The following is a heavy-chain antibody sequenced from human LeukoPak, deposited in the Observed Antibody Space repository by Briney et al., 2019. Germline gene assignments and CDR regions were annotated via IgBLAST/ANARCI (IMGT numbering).Heavy chain of an antibody. V-gene: IGHV4-4*07. CDR2: FYTSGIA. CDR3: ARALYYYDSGAYGPDY. D-gene: IGHD3-22*01. J-gene: IGHJ4*02. CDR1: GGSISSPY. Sequence: PSETLSLTCTVSGGSISSPYWTWIRQPAGKGLEWIGRFYTSGIANYNPSLKSRVTISVDTSKNQFSLKLSSVTAADTAVYYCARALYYYDSGAYGPDYWGQGTLVTVSS.